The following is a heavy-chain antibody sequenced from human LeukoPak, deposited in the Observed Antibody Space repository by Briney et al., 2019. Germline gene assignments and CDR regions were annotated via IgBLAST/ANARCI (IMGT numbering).Heavy chain of an antibody. D-gene: IGHD3-22*01. CDR1: GYTFTGYY. Sequence: GASVKVSCKASGYTFTGYYMHWVRQAPGQGLEWMGWINPNSGGTNYAQKFQGRVTMTRDTSISTAYMELSRLRSDDTAVYYCARGGDYYDSSGYYSSPRYYYMDVWGKGTTVTVSS. CDR3: ARGGDYYDSSGYYSSPRYYYMDV. J-gene: IGHJ6*03. CDR2: INPNSGGT. V-gene: IGHV1-2*02.